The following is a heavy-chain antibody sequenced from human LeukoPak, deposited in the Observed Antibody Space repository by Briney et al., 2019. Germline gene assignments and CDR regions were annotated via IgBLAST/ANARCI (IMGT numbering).Heavy chain of an antibody. V-gene: IGHV3-23*01. CDR2: ISGSDGST. D-gene: IGHD4-11*01. CDR3: AKAGDYSYFDY. J-gene: IGHJ4*02. CDR1: GFTFSYYA. Sequence: GGSPRLSCAASGFTFSYYAMNWVRQAPGKGLGWVSAISGSDGSTYYADSVKGRFTISRDNSKNTLYLQMNSLRAEDTAVYYCAKAGDYSYFDYWGQGTLVTVSS.